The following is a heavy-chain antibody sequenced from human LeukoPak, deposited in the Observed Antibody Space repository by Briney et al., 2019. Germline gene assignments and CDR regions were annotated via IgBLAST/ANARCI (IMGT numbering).Heavy chain of an antibody. CDR1: GGSVSSTEFY. CDR2: IYYTGST. Sequence: SETLSLTCTVSGGSVSSTEFYWGWIRQPPGKGLQWIGNIYYTGSTYYNPSLNSRVTMSVDTSQHRFSLKMTSVTAADTAVYYCARLSKGRYFDYIFDYWGQGTLVTVSS. D-gene: IGHD3-9*01. J-gene: IGHJ4*02. V-gene: IGHV4-39*01. CDR3: ARLSKGRYFDYIFDY.